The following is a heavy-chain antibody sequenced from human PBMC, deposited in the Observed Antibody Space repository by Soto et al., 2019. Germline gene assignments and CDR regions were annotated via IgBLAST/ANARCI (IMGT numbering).Heavy chain of an antibody. D-gene: IGHD3-9*01. CDR2: IYPGDSDT. V-gene: IGHV5-51*01. J-gene: IGHJ5*02. CDR1: GFGFDITW. CDR3: AKFQRYFDRTGYLGA. Sequence: GESLKISCKGSGFGFDITWLAWLPQVPGKGPEWVGIIYPGDSDTRYSPSLEGRVTLSVDKSITTAYLHWTSLKESDTSTYYCAKFQRYFDRTGYLGAWGQGTPVTVSS.